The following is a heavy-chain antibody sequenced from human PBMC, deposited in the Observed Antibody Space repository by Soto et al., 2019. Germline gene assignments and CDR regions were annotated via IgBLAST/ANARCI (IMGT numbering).Heavy chain of an antibody. D-gene: IGHD6-13*01. J-gene: IGHJ4*02. V-gene: IGHV5-51*01. Sequence: GESLKISCQASGDSFTPYWIGWVRQMPGKGLEWMGIIYPGDSDTRYSPSFQGQVTISADKSISTAYLQWSSLKASDTAMYYCARRYSSSWDFDYWGQGTLVTVSS. CDR1: GDSFTPYW. CDR3: ARRYSSSWDFDY. CDR2: IYPGDSDT.